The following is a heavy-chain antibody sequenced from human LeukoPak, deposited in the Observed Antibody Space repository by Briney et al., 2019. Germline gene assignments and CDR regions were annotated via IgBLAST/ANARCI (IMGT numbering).Heavy chain of an antibody. CDR2: IGGSGGGT. J-gene: IGHJ4*02. V-gene: IGHV3-23*01. CDR1: GFPFSNYA. D-gene: IGHD2-8*01. Sequence: GGSLRLSCAASGFPFSNYAMNWVRQAPGKGLEWVSAIGGSGGGTYYADSVQGRFTISRDNSKNTLYLQMNSLRAEGTALYYCANRGLISGVLNYWGPGTLVTVSS. CDR3: ANRGLISGVLNY.